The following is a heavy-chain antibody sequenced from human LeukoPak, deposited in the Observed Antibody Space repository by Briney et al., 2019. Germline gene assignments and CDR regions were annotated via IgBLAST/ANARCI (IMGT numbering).Heavy chain of an antibody. CDR3: ARARSQMLTPHFDY. Sequence: PGGSLRPSCAASGFTFSSYWMSWVRQAPGKGLEWVANIKQDGSEKYYVDSVKGRFTISRDNAKNSLYLQMNSLRAEDTAVYYCARARSQMLTPHFDYWGQGTLVTVSS. CDR1: GFTFSSYW. CDR2: IKQDGSEK. J-gene: IGHJ4*02. V-gene: IGHV3-7*01. D-gene: IGHD1-14*01.